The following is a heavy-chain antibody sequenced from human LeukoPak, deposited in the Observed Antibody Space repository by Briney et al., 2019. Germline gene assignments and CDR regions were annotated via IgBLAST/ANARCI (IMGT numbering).Heavy chain of an antibody. CDR2: INHSGST. D-gene: IGHD3-22*01. V-gene: IGHV4-34*01. Sequence: SETLSLTCAVYGGSFSGYYWSWIRQPPGKGLEWIGEINHSGSTNYNPSLKSRVTISVDTFKNQFSLKLSSVTAADTAVYYCARHGDSSGYYYAIDYRGQGTLVTVSS. J-gene: IGHJ4*02. CDR1: GGSFSGYY. CDR3: ARHGDSSGYYYAIDY.